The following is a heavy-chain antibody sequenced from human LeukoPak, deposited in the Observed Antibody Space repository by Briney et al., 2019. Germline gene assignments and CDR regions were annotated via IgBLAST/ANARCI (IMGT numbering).Heavy chain of an antibody. CDR3: SRVNQQYYYGSGIYRFYYYGMDV. J-gene: IGHJ6*02. CDR2: ISYDGSNK. V-gene: IGHV3-30-3*01. Sequence: PGRSLRLSCATSGFTFTSYALHWVRQAPGKGLEWVSVISYDGSNKYYADSVKGRFTISRDNSENTLYLQMNSLRAEDTALYYCSRVNQQYYYGSGIYRFYYYGMDVWGQGTTVTVSS. CDR1: GFTFTSYA. D-gene: IGHD3-10*01.